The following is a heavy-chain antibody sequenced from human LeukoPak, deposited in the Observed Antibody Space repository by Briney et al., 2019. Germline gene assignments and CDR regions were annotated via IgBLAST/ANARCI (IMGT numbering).Heavy chain of an antibody. CDR2: ISGSGGST. V-gene: IGHV3-23*01. Sequence: TGGSLRLSCAASGFTFSSYAMSWVRQAPGKGLEWVSAISGSGGSTYYADSVKGRFTVSRDNSKNTLYLQMNSLRAEDTAVYYCAKDRAGTTPTDAFDIWGQGTMVTVSS. CDR1: GFTFSSYA. J-gene: IGHJ3*02. CDR3: AKDRAGTTPTDAFDI. D-gene: IGHD1-7*01.